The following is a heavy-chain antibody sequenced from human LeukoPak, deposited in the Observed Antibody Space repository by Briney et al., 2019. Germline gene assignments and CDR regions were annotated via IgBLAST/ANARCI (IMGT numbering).Heavy chain of an antibody. CDR1: GFTFSDYY. Sequence: KTGGSLRLSCAASGFTFSDYYMSWIRQAPGKGLEWVSYISSSSSYTSYADSVKGRFTISRDNAKNTLYLQMNSLRAEDTAVYYCAKPYGSGYSYFDSWGQGALVTVSS. CDR3: AKPYGSGYSYFDS. V-gene: IGHV3-11*06. CDR2: ISSSSSYT. D-gene: IGHD6-19*01. J-gene: IGHJ4*02.